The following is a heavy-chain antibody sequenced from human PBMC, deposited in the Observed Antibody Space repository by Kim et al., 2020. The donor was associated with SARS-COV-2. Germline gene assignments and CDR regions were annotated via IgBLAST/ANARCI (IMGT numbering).Heavy chain of an antibody. V-gene: IGHV3-7*01. Sequence: KQGGSEKYYVDSVKGRFTVSRDNAENSLYLQMNSLRAEDTAVYYCSRDLDVWGKGAAVTVSS. CDR3: SRDLDV. J-gene: IGHJ6*04. CDR2: KQGGSEK.